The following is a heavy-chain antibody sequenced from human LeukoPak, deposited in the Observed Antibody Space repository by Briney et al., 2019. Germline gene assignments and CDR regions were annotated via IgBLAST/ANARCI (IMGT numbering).Heavy chain of an antibody. CDR2: INPNSGGT. CDR3: ARYGSSWYHIDC. D-gene: IGHD6-13*01. V-gene: IGHV1-2*02. J-gene: IGHJ4*02. Sequence: ASVKVSCKPSGYTFTGYYMHRVRQAPGQGLEWMGWINPNSGGTNYAQKFQGRVTMTRDTSISTAYMDLSRVRSDDTALYYCARYGSSWYHIDCWGQGTLVTVSS. CDR1: GYTFTGYY.